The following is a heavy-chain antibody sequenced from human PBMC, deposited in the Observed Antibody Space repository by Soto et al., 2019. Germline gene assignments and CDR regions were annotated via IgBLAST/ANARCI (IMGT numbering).Heavy chain of an antibody. CDR3: ASEVREYSGYDPFDY. Sequence: PGGSLRLSCAASGFTFSSYGMHWVRQAPGKGLEWVAVIWYDGSNKYYADSVKGRFTISRDNSKNTLYLQMNSLRAEDTAVYYCASEVREYSGYDPFDYWGQGTLVTLSS. J-gene: IGHJ4*02. D-gene: IGHD5-12*01. CDR1: GFTFSSYG. V-gene: IGHV3-30*02. CDR2: IWYDGSNK.